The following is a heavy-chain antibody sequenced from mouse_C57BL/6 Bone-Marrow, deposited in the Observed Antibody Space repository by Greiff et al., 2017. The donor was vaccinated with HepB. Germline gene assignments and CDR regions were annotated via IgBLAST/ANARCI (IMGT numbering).Heavy chain of an antibody. Sequence: EASGIDFSRYWMSWVRRAPGKGLEWIGEINPDSSTINYAPSLKDKFIISRDNAKNTLYLQMSKVRSEDTALYYCARPHLFYGSSYWFAYWGQGTLVTVSA. CDR3: ARPHLFYGSSYWFAY. V-gene: IGHV4-1*01. CDR2: INPDSSTI. D-gene: IGHD1-1*01. J-gene: IGHJ3*01. CDR1: GIDFSRYW.